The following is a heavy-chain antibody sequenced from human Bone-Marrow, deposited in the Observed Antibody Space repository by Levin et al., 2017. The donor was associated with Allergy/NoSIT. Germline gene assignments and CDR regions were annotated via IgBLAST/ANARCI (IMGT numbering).Heavy chain of an antibody. Sequence: GESLKISCAASGFTFNLYWMNWIRQAPGKGLEWVANIEKDGNEMHYVDSVEGRFTISRDNAKNVLYLEMSSLRVEDTALYYCGTDVGIAVAERNYWGQGVLVTVSS. D-gene: IGHD6-19*01. J-gene: IGHJ4*02. V-gene: IGHV3-7*01. CDR2: IEKDGNEM. CDR3: GTDVGIAVAERNY. CDR1: GFTFNLYW.